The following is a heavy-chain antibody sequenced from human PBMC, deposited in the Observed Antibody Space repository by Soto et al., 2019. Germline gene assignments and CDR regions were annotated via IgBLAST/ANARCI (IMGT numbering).Heavy chain of an antibody. V-gene: IGHV4-59*08. CDR3: ARLGGYYQALDY. Sequence: QVQLQESGPGLVKPSETLSLTCTVSSGSINNYYWSWIRQPPGKGLEFIGYIHYDGTTTYNPSLKSRVTISVDTSKNQFSLKLSSVTAADTAVYYCARLGGYYQALDYWGQGTLLTVSS. CDR1: SGSINNYY. J-gene: IGHJ4*02. CDR2: IHYDGTT. D-gene: IGHD3-22*01.